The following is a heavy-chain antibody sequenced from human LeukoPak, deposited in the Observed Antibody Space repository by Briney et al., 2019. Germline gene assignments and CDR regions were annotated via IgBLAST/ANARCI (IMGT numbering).Heavy chain of an antibody. Sequence: SETLSLTCTVSGGSISSSSYYWGWIRQPPGKGLEWIGSIYYSGSTYYNPSLKSRVTISVDTSKNQFSLKLSSVTAADTAVYYCARSSEYQLFLNAFDIWGQGTMVTVSS. J-gene: IGHJ3*02. D-gene: IGHD2-2*01. CDR1: GGSISSSSYY. V-gene: IGHV4-39*01. CDR2: IYYSGST. CDR3: ARSSEYQLFLNAFDI.